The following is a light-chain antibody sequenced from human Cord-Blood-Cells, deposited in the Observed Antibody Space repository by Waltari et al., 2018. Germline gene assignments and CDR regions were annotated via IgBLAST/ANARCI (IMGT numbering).Light chain of an antibody. J-gene: IGKJ2*01. CDR1: QSVSSSY. Sequence: EIVLTQSPGPLSLSPVARATLSCRASQSVSSSYLAWYQQKPGQAPRLLIYGASSRATGIPDRFSGSGSGTDFTLTISRLEPEDFAVYYCQQYGSSSYTFGQGTKLEIK. V-gene: IGKV3-20*01. CDR3: QQYGSSSYT. CDR2: GAS.